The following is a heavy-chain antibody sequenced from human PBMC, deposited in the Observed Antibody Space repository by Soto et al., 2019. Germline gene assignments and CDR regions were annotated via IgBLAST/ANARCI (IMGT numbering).Heavy chain of an antibody. V-gene: IGHV3-21*01. CDR2: ISSSSYI. D-gene: IGHD5-18*01. CDR1: GFTFSSYS. J-gene: IGHJ3*02. Sequence: GGSLRLSCAASGFTFSSYSMNWVRQAPGKGLEWVSSISSSSYIYYADSVKGRFTISRDNAKNSLYLQMNSLRAEDTAVYYCAGEDTAMEMAFDIWGQGTMVTVS. CDR3: AGEDTAMEMAFDI.